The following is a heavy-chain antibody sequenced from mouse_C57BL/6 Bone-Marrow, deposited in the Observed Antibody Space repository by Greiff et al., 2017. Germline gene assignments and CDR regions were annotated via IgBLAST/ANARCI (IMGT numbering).Heavy chain of an antibody. V-gene: IGHV1-69*01. CDR1: GYTFTSYW. J-gene: IGHJ1*03. CDR2: IDPSDSYT. CDR3: ARERRGYFDG. Sequence: QVQLQQPGAELVMPGASVKLSCKASGYTFTSYWMHWVKQRPGQGLEWIGEIDPSDSYTNYNQKFKGKSTLTVDKSSSTAYMQLSSLTSEDSAVYYGARERRGYFDGWGTGTTVTVSS.